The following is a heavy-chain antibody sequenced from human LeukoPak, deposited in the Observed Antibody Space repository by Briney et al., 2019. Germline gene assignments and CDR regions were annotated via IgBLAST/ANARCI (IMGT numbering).Heavy chain of an antibody. CDR1: GYSFTSYW. D-gene: IGHD6-25*01. CDR3: ARQSRGRAAAGTSDY. CDR2: IYPGDSDT. V-gene: IGHV5-51*01. J-gene: IGHJ4*02. Sequence: GESLKISCKVSGYSFTSYWIGWVRQMPGKGLEWMGTIYPGDSDTSYSPSFQGQVTISADTSISTAFLQWSSLKVSDTAMYYCARQSRGRAAAGTSDYWGQGTLVTVSS.